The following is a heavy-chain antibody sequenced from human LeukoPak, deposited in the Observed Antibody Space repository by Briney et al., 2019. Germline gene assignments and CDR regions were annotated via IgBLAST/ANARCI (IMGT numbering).Heavy chain of an antibody. CDR3: AKGEVSGGSFDY. Sequence: GGSLRLSCAASGFTFSSYAMSWVRQAPGKGLEWVSAISGSGGSTYYADSVEGRFTISRDNSKNTLYLQMNSLRAEDTAVYYCAKGEVSGGSFDYWGQGTLVTVSS. CDR1: GFTFSSYA. CDR2: ISGSGGST. D-gene: IGHD2-15*01. V-gene: IGHV3-23*01. J-gene: IGHJ4*02.